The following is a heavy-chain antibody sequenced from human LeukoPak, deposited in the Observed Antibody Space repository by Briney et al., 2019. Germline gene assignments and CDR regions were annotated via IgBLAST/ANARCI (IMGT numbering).Heavy chain of an antibody. CDR3: AKSTLGSSWFDY. D-gene: IGHD6-13*01. CDR1: GFTFSSYG. Sequence: QTGGSLRLSCAASGFTFSSYGMHWVRQAPGKGLEWVAVISYDGSNKYYADSVKGRFTISRDNSKNTLYLQMNCLRAEDTAVYYCAKSTLGSSWFDYWGQGTLVTVSS. J-gene: IGHJ4*02. CDR2: ISYDGSNK. V-gene: IGHV3-30*18.